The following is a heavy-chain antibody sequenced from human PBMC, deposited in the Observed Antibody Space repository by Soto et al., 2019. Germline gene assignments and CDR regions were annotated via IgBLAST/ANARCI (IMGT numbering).Heavy chain of an antibody. V-gene: IGHV3-23*01. D-gene: IGHD3-10*01. CDR2: ITDTGGDT. Sequence: PSGSLRLSCGGSGNAFGCRGMWWVRQAPGEGLEWVSTITDTGGDTKYADSVRGRFSMSRDNSKKTLYLQLNSLRVADSALYYCARGSTDSYPGSRIFDFWGRGTLVTVSS. CDR3: ARGSTDSYPGSRIFDF. CDR1: GNAFGCRG. J-gene: IGHJ4*02.